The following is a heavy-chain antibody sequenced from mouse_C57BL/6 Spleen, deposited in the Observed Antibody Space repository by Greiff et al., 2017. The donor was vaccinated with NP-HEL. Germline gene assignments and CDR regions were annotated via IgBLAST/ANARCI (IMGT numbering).Heavy chain of an antibody. Sequence: QVQLQQSGPELVKPGASVKISCKASGYAFSSSWMNWVKQRPGKGLEWIGRIYPGDGDTNYNGKFKGKATLTADKSSSTAYMQLSSLTSEDSAVYFCARWDYSNPFAYWGQVTLVTVSA. CDR3: ARWDYSNPFAY. D-gene: IGHD2-5*01. V-gene: IGHV1-82*01. J-gene: IGHJ3*01. CDR1: GYAFSSSW. CDR2: IYPGDGDT.